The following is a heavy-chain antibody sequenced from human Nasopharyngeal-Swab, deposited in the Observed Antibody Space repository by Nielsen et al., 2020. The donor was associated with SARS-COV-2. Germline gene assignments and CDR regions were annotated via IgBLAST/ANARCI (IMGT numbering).Heavy chain of an antibody. D-gene: IGHD3/OR15-3a*01. CDR2: ISGSGGST. J-gene: IGHJ4*02. Sequence: GESLKISCAASGFTFSSYAMGWVRQAPGKGLEWVSAISGSGGSTYYADSLKGRFTISRDNSKNTLYLQMNSLRAEDTAVYYCAKDMEEDWLLSPIDYWGQGTLVTVSS. V-gene: IGHV3-23*01. CDR1: GFTFSSYA. CDR3: AKDMEEDWLLSPIDY.